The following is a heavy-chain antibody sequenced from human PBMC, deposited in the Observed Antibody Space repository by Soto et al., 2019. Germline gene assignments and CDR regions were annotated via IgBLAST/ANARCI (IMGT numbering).Heavy chain of an antibody. CDR1: GFTFSSYA. Sequence: GGSLRLSCAASGFTFSSYAMSWVRQAPGKGLEWVSAISGSGGSTYYADSVKGRFTISRGNSKNTLYLQMNSLRAEDTAVYYCEKDTGLLRFDYWGQGTLVTVSS. CDR3: EKDTGLLRFDY. V-gene: IGHV3-23*01. J-gene: IGHJ4*02. CDR2: ISGSGGST. D-gene: IGHD2-15*01.